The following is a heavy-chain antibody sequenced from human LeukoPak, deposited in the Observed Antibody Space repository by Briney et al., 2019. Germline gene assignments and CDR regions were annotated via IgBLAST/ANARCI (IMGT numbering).Heavy chain of an antibody. CDR3: ASAGTGTFTRYYMDV. D-gene: IGHD1/OR15-1a*01. J-gene: IGHJ6*03. Sequence: GGSLRLSCAASGFTFSSYGMSWVRQAPGKGLEWVSAISASGGSTYYADSVKGRFTISRDNSKNTLFLQMNSLRAEDTAVYYCASAGTGTFTRYYMDVWGKGTTVTVSS. V-gene: IGHV3-23*01. CDR1: GFTFSSYG. CDR2: ISASGGST.